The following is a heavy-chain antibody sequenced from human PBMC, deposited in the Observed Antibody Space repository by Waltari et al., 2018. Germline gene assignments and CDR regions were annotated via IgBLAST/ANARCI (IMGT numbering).Heavy chain of an antibody. CDR3: ARGNTVTGFDY. J-gene: IGHJ4*02. Sequence: EVQLLESGGGLVQPGGSLRLSCAASGFTFSSYAMSWVRQAPGKGLEWVSAISGSGGSTYYADSVKGRFTISRDNAKNSLYLQMNSLRAEDTAVYYCARGNTVTGFDYWGQGTLVTVSS. V-gene: IGHV3-23*01. D-gene: IGHD4-17*01. CDR2: ISGSGGST. CDR1: GFTFSSYA.